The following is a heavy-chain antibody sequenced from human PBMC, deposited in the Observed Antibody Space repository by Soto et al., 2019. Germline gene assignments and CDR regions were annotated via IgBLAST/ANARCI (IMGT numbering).Heavy chain of an antibody. J-gene: IGHJ4*02. Sequence: EVQLVESGGGLVQPGGSLRLSCAASGFTFSSYAMHWVRQAPGKGLEYVSAISSNGGSTYYANSVKGRFTISRDNTENTLYLQMGSLRAEDMAVYYCARNPFGSGWDQVDNWGQGTLVTVSP. CDR1: GFTFSSYA. D-gene: IGHD6-19*01. CDR2: ISSNGGST. CDR3: ARNPFGSGWDQVDN. V-gene: IGHV3-64*01.